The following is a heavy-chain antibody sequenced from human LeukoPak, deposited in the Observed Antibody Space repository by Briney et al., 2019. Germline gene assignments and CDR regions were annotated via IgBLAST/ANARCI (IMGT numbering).Heavy chain of an antibody. D-gene: IGHD7-27*01. CDR3: TRNMLGIAWFDP. J-gene: IGHJ5*02. CDR2: IRSKAYGGTT. V-gene: IGHV3-49*03. Sequence: GRSLRLSCTVSGFTFGDYTMSWFRQAPGKGLEWVGFIRSKAYGGTTEYAASVKGRFTLSRDDSKSIAYLQMNSLQSEDTAVYYCTRNMLGIAWFDPWGQGTLVTVSS. CDR1: GFTFGDYT.